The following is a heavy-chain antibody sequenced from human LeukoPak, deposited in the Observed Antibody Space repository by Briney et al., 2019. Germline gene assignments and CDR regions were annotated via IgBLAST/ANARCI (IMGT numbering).Heavy chain of an antibody. V-gene: IGHV3-9*01. CDR3: AKDRGATFYYGSGSFDF. D-gene: IGHD3-10*01. CDR2: ISWNSGSL. CDR1: GFTFADYA. Sequence: GRSLRLSCAASGFTFADYAMHWDRQAPGKGLGWVLDISWNSGSLGYADSVKGRFTISRDNAKNSLYLQMNSLRAEDTALYYCAKDRGATFYYGSGSFDFWGQGTLVTVSS. J-gene: IGHJ4*02.